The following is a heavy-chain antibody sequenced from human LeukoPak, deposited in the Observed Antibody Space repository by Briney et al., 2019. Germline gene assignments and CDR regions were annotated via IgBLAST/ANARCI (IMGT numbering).Heavy chain of an antibody. V-gene: IGHV3-30-3*01. CDR3: AREDSLNYDILAGPLDY. CDR1: GFTFTFYA. J-gene: IGHJ4*02. D-gene: IGHD3-9*01. CDR2: ISYDESNK. Sequence: GGSLRLSCAASGFTFTFYAIHWVRQAPGKGLEWVAVISYDESNKYYADSVKGRFTISRDNSKNTLYLQMNSLRAEDTAVYYCAREDSLNYDILAGPLDYWGQGTLVTVSS.